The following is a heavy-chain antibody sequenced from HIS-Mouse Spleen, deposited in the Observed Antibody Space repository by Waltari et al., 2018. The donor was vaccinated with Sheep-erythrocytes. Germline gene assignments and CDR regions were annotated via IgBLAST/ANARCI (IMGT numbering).Heavy chain of an antibody. CDR2: IYYSGRT. J-gene: IGHJ4*02. Sequence: QVQLQESGPGLVKPSQTLSLTCTVSGGSISSGDYYWSWIRQPPGKGLEWIGYIYYSGRTYYNPSLKSRVTLSVDTSKNQFSLKLSSVTAADTAVYYCARAPYYYDSSGYYYFDYWGQGTLVTVSS. CDR1: GGSISSGDYY. CDR3: ARAPYYYDSSGYYYFDY. D-gene: IGHD3-22*01. V-gene: IGHV4-30-4*01.